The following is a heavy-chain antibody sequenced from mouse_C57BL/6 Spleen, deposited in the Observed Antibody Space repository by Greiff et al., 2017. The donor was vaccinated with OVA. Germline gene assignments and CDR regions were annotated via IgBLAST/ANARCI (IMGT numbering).Heavy chain of an antibody. CDR3: ARRRATMAHYYAMDY. CDR1: GYTFTSYW. V-gene: IGHV1-69*01. CDR2: IDPSDSYT. J-gene: IGHJ4*01. Sequence: VQLQQPGAELVMPGASVKLSCKASGYTFTSYWMHWVKQRPGQGLEWIGEIDPSDSYTNYNQKFKGKSTLTVDKSSSTAYMQLSSLTSEDSAVYYCARRRATMAHYYAMDYWGQGTSVTVSS. D-gene: IGHD2-1*01.